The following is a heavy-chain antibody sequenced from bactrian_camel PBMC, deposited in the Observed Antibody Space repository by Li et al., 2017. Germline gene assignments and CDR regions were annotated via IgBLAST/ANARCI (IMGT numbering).Heavy chain of an antibody. Sequence: VQLVESGGGLVQPGGSLRLSCTVSGLTFNDVAMGWFRQAPGKGLEWVTAINTAGERTYYAGSVKGRFTVSRDNAKNTLYLQLNSLKTGDTAIYYCAAGPWYTDEYKYWGQGTQVTVS. V-gene: IGHV3S31*01. D-gene: IGHD6*01. CDR1: GLTFNDVA. CDR3: AAGPWYTDEYKY. J-gene: IGHJ4*01. CDR2: INTAGERT.